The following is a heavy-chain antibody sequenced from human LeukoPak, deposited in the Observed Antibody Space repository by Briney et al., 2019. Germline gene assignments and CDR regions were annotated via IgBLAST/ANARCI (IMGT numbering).Heavy chain of an antibody. V-gene: IGHV4-30-2*01. J-gene: IGHJ4*01. CDR2: IYHSGST. CDR3: AYNRNFALDN. CDR1: GGSISSGDYS. Sequence: SQTLSLTCAVSGGSISSGDYSWSWIRQPPGKGLEWIGYIYHSGSTYYNPSLKSRVTISVDRSKNQFSLKLSSVTAADTAVYYCAYNRNFALDNWGQGTLVTVS. D-gene: IGHD1-14*01.